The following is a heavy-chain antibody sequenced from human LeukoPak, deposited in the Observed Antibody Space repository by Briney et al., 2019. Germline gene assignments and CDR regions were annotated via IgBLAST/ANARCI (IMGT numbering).Heavy chain of an antibody. V-gene: IGHV1-18*01. CDR1: GFTFTIYS. D-gene: IGHD2-2*01. CDR3: TRGFSSTSWLTWFDP. Sequence: GASVKVSCQASGFTFTIYSITWVRQAPGQGLEWMGWISTYNGDTKYAQKFQGRVTMTTDTSTSTAYMELRSLRSDDTAVYFCTRGFSSTSWLTWFDPWGQGTLVTVSS. CDR2: ISTYNGDT. J-gene: IGHJ5*02.